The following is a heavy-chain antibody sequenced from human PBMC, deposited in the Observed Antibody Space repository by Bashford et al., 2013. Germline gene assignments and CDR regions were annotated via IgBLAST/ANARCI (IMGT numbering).Heavy chain of an antibody. J-gene: IGHJ4*02. D-gene: IGHD7-27*01. Sequence: ASVKVSCKASGYTFTDYYIHWVRQAPGQGLEWMGWINPKSGDTHYVQKFQGRVTMTRDTSITTAYMEMSGLRSDDTAVYYCARHMTGSNWGYYFDHWGQGILVTVSS. V-gene: IGHV1-2*02. CDR1: GYTFTDYY. CDR3: ARHMTGSNWGYYFDH. CDR2: INPKSGDT.